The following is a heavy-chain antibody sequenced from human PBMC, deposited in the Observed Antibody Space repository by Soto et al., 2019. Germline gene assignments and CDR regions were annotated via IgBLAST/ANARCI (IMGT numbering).Heavy chain of an antibody. CDR3: AKDRVWVVNDYDGY. CDR2: ISYDGSNK. CDR1: GFTFSSYG. Sequence: QVQLVESGGGVVQPGRSLRLSCAASGFTFSSYGMHWVRQAPGKGLEWVAVISYDGSNKYYADSVKGRFTISRDNSKNTLYLPMNSLRAEDTAVYYCAKDRVWVVNDYDGYWGQGTLVTVSS. D-gene: IGHD4-17*01. V-gene: IGHV3-30*18. J-gene: IGHJ4*02.